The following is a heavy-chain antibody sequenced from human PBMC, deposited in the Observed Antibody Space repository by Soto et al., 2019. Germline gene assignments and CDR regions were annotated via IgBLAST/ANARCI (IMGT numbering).Heavy chain of an antibody. CDR1: GGSISSYY. CDR2: IYYSGST. Sequence: SETLSPTCTVSGGSISSYYWSWIRQPPGKGLEWIGYIYYSGSTNYNPSLKSRVTISVDTSKNQFSLKLSSVTAADTAVYYCARGDGLLWFGELFPDAFDIWGQGTMVTVSS. V-gene: IGHV4-59*01. J-gene: IGHJ3*02. D-gene: IGHD3-10*01. CDR3: ARGDGLLWFGELFPDAFDI.